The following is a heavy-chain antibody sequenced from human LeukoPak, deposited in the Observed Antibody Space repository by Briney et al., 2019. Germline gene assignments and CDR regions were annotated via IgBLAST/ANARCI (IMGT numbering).Heavy chain of an antibody. CDR1: GFTFSSYW. Sequence: GGSLRLSCAASGFTFSSYWMSWVGQAPGKGLEWVANIKQDGSEKYYVDSVKGRFTIFRDNAENSLYLQMTSLRAEDTAVYYCARDLAGPPQEAFDIWGQGTMVTVSS. J-gene: IGHJ3*02. CDR3: ARDLAGPPQEAFDI. V-gene: IGHV3-7*01. CDR2: IKQDGSEK.